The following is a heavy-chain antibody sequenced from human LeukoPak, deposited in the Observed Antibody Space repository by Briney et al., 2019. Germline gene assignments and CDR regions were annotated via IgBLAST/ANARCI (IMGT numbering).Heavy chain of an antibody. CDR1: GGSISTSNYY. CDR3: ARLHLTWSGYYYNYYYYYMDV. D-gene: IGHD3-22*01. CDR2: INHSGST. J-gene: IGHJ6*03. V-gene: IGHV4-39*07. Sequence: SETLSLTCTVSGGSISTSNYYWGWIRQPPGKGLEWIGEINHSGSTNYNPSLKSRVTISVDTSKNQFSLKLSSVTAADTAVYYCARLHLTWSGYYYNYYYYYMDVWGKGTTVTISS.